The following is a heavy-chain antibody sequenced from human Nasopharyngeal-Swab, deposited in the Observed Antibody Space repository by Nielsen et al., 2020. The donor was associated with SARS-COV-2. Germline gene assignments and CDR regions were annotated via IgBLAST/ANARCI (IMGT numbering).Heavy chain of an antibody. CDR2: INPDGSEK. CDR1: GFNFNTSW. Sequence: GGSLRFSCADSGFNFNTSWMTWVRQAPGKGLEWVANINPDGSEKNYVDSVKGRFTISRDNAESSLYLHMKSLRGDDTAVYYCAHYASAAYWGQGTLVTVSS. J-gene: IGHJ4*02. CDR3: AHYASAAY. D-gene: IGHD2-2*01. V-gene: IGHV3-7*03.